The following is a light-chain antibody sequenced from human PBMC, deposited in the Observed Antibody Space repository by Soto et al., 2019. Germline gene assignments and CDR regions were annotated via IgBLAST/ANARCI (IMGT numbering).Light chain of an antibody. CDR3: VLYMGSGISV. CDR1: SGSVSTSYY. J-gene: IGLJ3*02. V-gene: IGLV8-61*01. Sequence: QTVVTQEPSFSVSPGGTVTLTCGLSSGSVSTSYYPSWYQQTPGQAPRTLIYSTNTRSSGVPDRFSGSILGNKAALTITGAQADDGSDYYCVLYMGSGISVFGGGTQLTVL. CDR2: STN.